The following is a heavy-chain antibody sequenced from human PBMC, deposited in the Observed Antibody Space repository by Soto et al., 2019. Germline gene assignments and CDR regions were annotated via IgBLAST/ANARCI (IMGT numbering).Heavy chain of an antibody. D-gene: IGHD3-22*01. CDR3: ARHPPPGYYYDSSGYYGYLQH. J-gene: IGHJ1*01. CDR1: GFTFWTYA. Sequence: GGSLRLSCAASGFTFWTYAMSWVRQAPGKGLEWVSVISGTGGGTSYADSVKGRFTISRDNSKNTLYLQMNSLGVEDTAVYYCARHPPPGYYYDSSGYYGYLQHWGQGTPVPVSS. V-gene: IGHV3-23*01. CDR2: ISGTGGGT.